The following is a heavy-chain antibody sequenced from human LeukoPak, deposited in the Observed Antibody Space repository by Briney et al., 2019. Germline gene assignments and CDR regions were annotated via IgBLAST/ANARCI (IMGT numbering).Heavy chain of an antibody. J-gene: IGHJ4*02. Sequence: GGSLRLSCTASGFPFSDYSMTWVRQAPGKGREWISYIGIDSGNTKYGDSVRGRFIISADNAKNSLFLQMNGLRVEDTAVYYCARDHNYAFDNWGQGTLVSVSS. D-gene: IGHD1-1*01. CDR2: IGIDSGNT. CDR1: GFPFSDYS. CDR3: ARDHNYAFDN. V-gene: IGHV3-48*04.